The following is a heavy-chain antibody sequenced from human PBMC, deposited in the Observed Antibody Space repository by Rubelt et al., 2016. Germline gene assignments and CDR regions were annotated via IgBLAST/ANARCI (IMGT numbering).Heavy chain of an antibody. V-gene: IGHV5-51*01. CDR2: IYPGDSDT. D-gene: IGHD4-17*01. Sequence: EVQLVQSGAEVKKPGESLKISCKGSGYSFTSYWIGWVRQMPGKGLEWMGIIYPGDSDTRYSPALQGQVTSAADKASSTAYLQWSSLKASDTARYYCARVTTVTNDNWFDPWGQGTLVTVSS. CDR1: GYSFTSYW. J-gene: IGHJ5*02. CDR3: ARVTTVTNDNWFDP.